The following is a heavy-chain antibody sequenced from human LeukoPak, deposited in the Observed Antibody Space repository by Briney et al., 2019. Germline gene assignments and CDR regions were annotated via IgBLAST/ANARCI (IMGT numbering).Heavy chain of an antibody. D-gene: IGHD2-2*01. CDR3: ARGKVGYCSSASCPHYGMDV. Sequence: PSETLSLTCTVSGGSISSYYWSWIRQPAGKGLEWIGRIYTSGSTNYNPSLKSRVTMSVDTSKNQFSLKLSSVTAADTAVYYCARGKVGYCSSASCPHYGMDVWGQGTTVTVSS. CDR1: GGSISSYY. CDR2: IYTSGST. J-gene: IGHJ6*02. V-gene: IGHV4-4*07.